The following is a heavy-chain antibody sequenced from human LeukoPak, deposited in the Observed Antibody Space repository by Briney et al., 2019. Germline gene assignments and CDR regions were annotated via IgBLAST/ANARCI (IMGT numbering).Heavy chain of an antibody. CDR3: ARGIAVAGIAFDS. CDR1: GFTFSSYS. Sequence: GGSLRLSCAASGFTFSSYSMNWVRQAPGKGLEWVSSISSSSSYIYYADSVKGRSTISRDNAKNSLYLQMNSLRAEDTAVYYCARGIAVAGIAFDSWGQGAMVTVSS. CDR2: ISSSSSYI. V-gene: IGHV3-21*01. J-gene: IGHJ3*02. D-gene: IGHD6-19*01.